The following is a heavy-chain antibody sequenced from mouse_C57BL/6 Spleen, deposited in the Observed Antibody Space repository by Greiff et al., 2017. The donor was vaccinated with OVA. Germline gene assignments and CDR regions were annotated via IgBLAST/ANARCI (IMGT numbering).Heavy chain of an antibody. CDR3: AMGRGNYEGGAMDY. D-gene: IGHD2-1*01. CDR1: GFNIKDYY. J-gene: IGHJ4*01. CDR2: IDPEDGET. Sequence: EVQLQQSGAELVKPGASVKLSCTASGFNIKDYYMHWVKQRTEQGLEWIGRIDPEDGETKYAPNFQGKATITADTSSNTAYLQLSSLTSADTAVYYGAMGRGNYEGGAMDYWGQGTSVTVSS. V-gene: IGHV14-2*01.